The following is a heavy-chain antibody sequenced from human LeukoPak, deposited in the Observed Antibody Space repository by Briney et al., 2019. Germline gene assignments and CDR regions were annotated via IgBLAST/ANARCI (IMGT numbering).Heavy chain of an antibody. CDR1: GFILSDYN. J-gene: IGHJ4*02. Sequence: SGGSLRLSCAASGFILSDYNMNWVRQAPGKRLEWVSFISISGTYITYADSVKGRFTISRDSAKNSLYLQMNSLRAEDTAVYYCARDLSATARAYDYWGQGTLVTVSS. V-gene: IGHV3-21*01. CDR2: ISISGTYI. D-gene: IGHD2-15*01. CDR3: ARDLSATARAYDY.